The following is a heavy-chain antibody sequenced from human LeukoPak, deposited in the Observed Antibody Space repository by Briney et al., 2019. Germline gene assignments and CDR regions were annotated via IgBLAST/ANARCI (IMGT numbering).Heavy chain of an antibody. CDR2: IFHSGSP. J-gene: IGHJ4*02. Sequence: SETLSLTCAVSGYSISSGCYWGWIRQPPGKGLEWIGSIFHSGSPYYNPSLKSRVTISVDTSKTQFSLKLTSVTAADTAVYYCARAIGAGRAFDYWGQGTLVTVSS. D-gene: IGHD3-22*01. CDR3: ARAIGAGRAFDY. CDR1: GYSISSGCY. V-gene: IGHV4-38-2*01.